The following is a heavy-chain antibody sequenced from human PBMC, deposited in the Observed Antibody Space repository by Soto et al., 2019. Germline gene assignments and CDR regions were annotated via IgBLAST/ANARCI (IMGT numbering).Heavy chain of an antibody. J-gene: IGHJ4*02. D-gene: IGHD5-12*01. CDR1: GYSISSGYY. Sequence: PSETLSLTCAVSGYSISSGYYWGWIRQPPGKGLEWIGSIYHSGSTYYNPSLKSRVTISVDTSKNQFSLKLSSVTAADTAVYYCARVGRGSKWLRAYYFDYWGQGTLVTVSS. CDR3: ARVGRGSKWLRAYYFDY. CDR2: IYHSGST. V-gene: IGHV4-38-2*01.